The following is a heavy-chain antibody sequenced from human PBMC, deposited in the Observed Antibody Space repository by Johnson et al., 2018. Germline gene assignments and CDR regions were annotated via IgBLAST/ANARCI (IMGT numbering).Heavy chain of an antibody. CDR3: TKRAKEGDCSKGVCSYFYYMDV. Sequence: VQLVESGGGLVQXGGSLRLSCAISGLTSTTYGMSWVRQAPGKGLEWVSVISESGGTTYYADSVRGRFTLSRDHFKNMLSLQMNSVRAEDTAVYYFTKRAKEGDCSKGVCSYFYYMDVWGKGTTVTVSS. J-gene: IGHJ6*03. CDR1: GLTSTTYG. D-gene: IGHD2-8*01. CDR2: ISESGGTT. V-gene: IGHV3-23*04.